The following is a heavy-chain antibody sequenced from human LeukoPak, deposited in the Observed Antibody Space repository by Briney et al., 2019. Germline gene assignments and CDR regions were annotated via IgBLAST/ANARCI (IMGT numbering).Heavy chain of an antibody. CDR3: AKDMSLDY. D-gene: IGHD5/OR15-5a*01. Sequence: PGRSLRLSCAASGFNFDDYTMHWVRQAPGKGLEWVSPISWDGGTTYYADTVRGRFTISRDNSKNSLYLQMNSLRTEDAALYYCAKDMSLDYWGQGTLVTVSS. V-gene: IGHV3-43*01. J-gene: IGHJ4*02. CDR1: GFNFDDYT. CDR2: ISWDGGTT.